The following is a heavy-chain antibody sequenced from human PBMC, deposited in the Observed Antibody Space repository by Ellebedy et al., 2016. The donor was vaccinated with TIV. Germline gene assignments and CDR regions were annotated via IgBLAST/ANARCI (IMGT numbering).Heavy chain of an antibody. CDR1: GFAFDTDW. J-gene: IGHJ4*02. V-gene: IGHV3-7*01. CDR2: INQDGSDK. Sequence: GESLKISCAAFGFAFDTDWMTWVRQVPGKGLEWVANINQDGSDKSYVDSVEGRFTISRDNAKYSLFLQMDSLGAEDTAVYYCARGGASSSRYWRNWGQGALVTVPS. D-gene: IGHD6-13*01. CDR3: ARGGASSSRYWRN.